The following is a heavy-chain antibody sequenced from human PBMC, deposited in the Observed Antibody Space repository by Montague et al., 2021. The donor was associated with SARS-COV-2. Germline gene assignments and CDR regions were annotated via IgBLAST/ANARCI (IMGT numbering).Heavy chain of an antibody. CDR1: GGSINSSTYY. D-gene: IGHD1-1*01. J-gene: IGHJ3*01. Sequence: SETLSLTCIVSGGSINSSTYYWAWIRPPPGKELDWIATIYYSGAXXTDPYLRSRVTIYADTSRNPFNLKLTSVTAADMGLYYCARRVTRGPCDVWGQGTMVTVSS. V-gene: IGHV4-39*01. CDR2: IYYSGAX. CDR3: ARRVTRGPCDV.